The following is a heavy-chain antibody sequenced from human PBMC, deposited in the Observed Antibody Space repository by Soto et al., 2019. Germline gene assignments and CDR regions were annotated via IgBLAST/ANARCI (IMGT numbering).Heavy chain of an antibody. CDR3: AKDRVNSSNWYVFSDY. CDR1: GFTFSSYA. J-gene: IGHJ4*02. D-gene: IGHD6-13*01. V-gene: IGHV3-23*01. Sequence: GSLRISCEGSGFTFSSYAIIWVLQTPLNGLEWVSAISGSGGSTYYADSVKGRFTISRDNSKNTLYLQMNSLRAEDTAVYYCAKDRVNSSNWYVFSDYWGQGTLVTVSS. CDR2: ISGSGGST.